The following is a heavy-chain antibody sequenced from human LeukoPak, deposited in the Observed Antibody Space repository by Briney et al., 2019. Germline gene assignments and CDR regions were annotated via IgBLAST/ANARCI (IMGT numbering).Heavy chain of an antibody. D-gene: IGHD1-26*01. Sequence: SETLSLTCTVSGGSISSYYWSWIRQPPGKGLEWIGYIYYSGSTNYNPSLKSRVTISVDTSKNQFSLKLSSVTAADTAVYYCAREPPGSYSYFDYWGQGTLVTVSS. CDR3: AREPPGSYSYFDY. CDR2: IYYSGST. J-gene: IGHJ4*02. CDR1: GGSISSYY. V-gene: IGHV4-59*12.